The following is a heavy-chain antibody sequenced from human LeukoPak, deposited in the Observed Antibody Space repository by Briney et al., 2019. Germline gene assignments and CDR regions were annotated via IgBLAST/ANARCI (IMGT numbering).Heavy chain of an antibody. CDR2: INSDGIST. CDR1: GFTFSSYW. CDR3: ASDSYSPEYFQH. V-gene: IGHV3-74*01. J-gene: IGHJ1*01. Sequence: QPGGSLRLSCAASGFTFSSYWMHWVRQAPGKGLVWVSHINSDGISTGYVDSVKGRFIISRDNAKNTLYLQMNSLRAEDTAVYYCASDSYSPEYFQHWGQGTLVTVSS. D-gene: IGHD2-15*01.